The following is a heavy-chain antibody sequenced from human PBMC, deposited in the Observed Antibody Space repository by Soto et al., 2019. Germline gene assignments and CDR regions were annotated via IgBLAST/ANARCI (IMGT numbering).Heavy chain of an antibody. CDR1: GGSISSGGYY. CDR3: ARDAYYDILTGPSGYYGMDV. V-gene: IGHV4-31*03. J-gene: IGHJ6*02. CDR2: IYYSGST. Sequence: PSETLSLTCPVSGGSISSGGYYWSWIRQHPGKGLEWIGYIYYSGSTYYNPSLKSRVTISVDTSKNQFSLKLSSVTAADTAVYYCARDAYYDILTGPSGYYGMDVWGQGTTVTVSS. D-gene: IGHD3-9*01.